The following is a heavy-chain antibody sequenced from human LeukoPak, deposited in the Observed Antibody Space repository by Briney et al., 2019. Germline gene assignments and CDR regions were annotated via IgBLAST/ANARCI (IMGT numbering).Heavy chain of an antibody. CDR1: GGSVSSGSYY. Sequence: SETLSLTCTVSGGSVSSGSYYWSWLRQPPGKGLEWIGYIYYSGSTNYTPSLKSRVTISVDTSKNQFSLKLSSVTAADTAVYYCAREAYYYGSGSPYMDVWGKGTTVTVSS. CDR3: AREAYYYGSGSPYMDV. D-gene: IGHD3-10*01. CDR2: IYYSGST. J-gene: IGHJ6*04. V-gene: IGHV4-61*01.